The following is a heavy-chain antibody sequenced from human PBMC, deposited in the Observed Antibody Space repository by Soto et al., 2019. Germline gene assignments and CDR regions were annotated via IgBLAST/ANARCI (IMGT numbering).Heavy chain of an antibody. CDR2: IHNGERT. CDR3: SYGDSPGPIDH. CDR1: GASISSYY. J-gene: IGHJ4*02. V-gene: IGHV4-59*01. D-gene: IGHD4-17*01. Sequence: PSETLSLTCSVSGASISSYYWSWFRQAPGKGLEYIGYIHNGERTNYNPSLESRVTTSADTSKNQFSLGLSSVTAADTAMYYCSYGDSPGPIDHWGQGTLVTVSS.